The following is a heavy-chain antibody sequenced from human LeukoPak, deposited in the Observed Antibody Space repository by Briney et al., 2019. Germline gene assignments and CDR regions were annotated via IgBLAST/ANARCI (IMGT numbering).Heavy chain of an antibody. CDR1: GFAFNSYA. CDR3: AKEGGITMVRGVIRSFWFDP. J-gene: IGHJ5*02. V-gene: IGHV3-23*01. D-gene: IGHD3-10*01. Sequence: GGSLRLSCAGTGFAFNSYAMSWVRQASGKGLEWVSAISGAGGRTHYADSVKGRFTISRDNSKNTLYLQMNSLRAEDTAVYYCAKEGGITMVRGVIRSFWFDPWGQGTLVTVSS. CDR2: ISGAGGRT.